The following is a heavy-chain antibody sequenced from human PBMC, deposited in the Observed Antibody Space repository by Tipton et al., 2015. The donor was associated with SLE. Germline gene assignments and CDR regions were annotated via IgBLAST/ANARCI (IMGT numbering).Heavy chain of an antibody. V-gene: IGHV7-4-1*02. CDR1: GYTLTDHG. J-gene: IGHJ4*02. CDR2: INTHTGNP. Sequence: QVQLVQSGSELKKPGASVQVSCKASGYTLTDHGLDWVRQAPGQGLEWMGWINTHTGNPTYAQGFTGRFVFSLDTSVSTAYLQISSLKAEDTAVYYCARDRGGATVWWGQGTLVTVSS. D-gene: IGHD1-26*01. CDR3: ARDRGGATVW.